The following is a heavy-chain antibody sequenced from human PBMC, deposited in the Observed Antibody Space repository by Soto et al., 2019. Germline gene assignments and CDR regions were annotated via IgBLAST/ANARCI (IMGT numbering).Heavy chain of an antibody. J-gene: IGHJ1*01. Sequence: ASVKVSCKASGYTFTSYVMHWVRQAPGQRLEWMGWINPGNGNTKYSQKFQGRVTITRDTSASTAYMELSSLTSEDTAVYFCARGVPATDQYFQHWGQGTLVTVSS. V-gene: IGHV1-3*01. D-gene: IGHD2-15*01. CDR2: INPGNGNT. CDR3: ARGVPATDQYFQH. CDR1: GYTFTSYV.